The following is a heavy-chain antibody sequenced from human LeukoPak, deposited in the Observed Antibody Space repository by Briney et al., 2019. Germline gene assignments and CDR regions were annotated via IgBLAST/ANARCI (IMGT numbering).Heavy chain of an antibody. D-gene: IGHD3-10*01. CDR1: GYIFTNYA. J-gene: IGHJ4*02. Sequence: ASVKVSCKASGYIFTNYAMNWVRQAPGQGLEWMGRINTNAGNPTYAQGFTGRFVFSLDTSVSTAYLQTSGLKAEDTAVYYCARGPLQHGSGSYYKLYYFDYWGQGTLVTVSS. CDR3: ARGPLQHGSGSYYKLYYFDY. CDR2: INTNAGNP. V-gene: IGHV7-4-1*02.